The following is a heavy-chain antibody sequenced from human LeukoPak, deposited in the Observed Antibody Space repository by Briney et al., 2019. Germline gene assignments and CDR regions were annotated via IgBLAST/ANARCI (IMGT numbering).Heavy chain of an antibody. CDR1: GFTLSSYA. CDR2: ISGTGGTT. V-gene: IGHV3-23*01. Sequence: PGGSLRLSCAASGFTLSSYAMSWVRQAPGKGLEWVSLISGTGGTTYYADSVKGRFTISRDNSKNTLYLQMNSLRAEDTAVYYCANSYNLLTGYYFYWGQGTLVTVST. CDR3: ANSYNLLTGYYFY. J-gene: IGHJ4*02. D-gene: IGHD3-9*01.